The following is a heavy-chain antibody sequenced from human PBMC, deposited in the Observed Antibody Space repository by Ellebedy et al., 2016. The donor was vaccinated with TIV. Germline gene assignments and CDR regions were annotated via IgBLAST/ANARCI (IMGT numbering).Heavy chain of an antibody. D-gene: IGHD5-24*01. CDR3: AREAVEVATIEDHNYYMDV. CDR1: GGSISRFY. CDR2: IYYSGST. Sequence: SETLSLTCTISGGSISRFYWNWIRQSPGRQLEWIGNIYYSGSTNYNPSLESRVTISVDTSKNQFSLMLSSVTAADTAVYYCAREAVEVATIEDHNYYMDVWGKGTTVTVSS. J-gene: IGHJ6*03. V-gene: IGHV4-59*01.